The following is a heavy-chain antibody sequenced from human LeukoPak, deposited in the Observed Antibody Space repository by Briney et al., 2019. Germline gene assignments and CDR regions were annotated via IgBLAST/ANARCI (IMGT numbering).Heavy chain of an antibody. Sequence: PSETLSLTCTVSGYSISSGYYWGWIRQPPGKGLEWIGSIYHSGSTYYNPSLKSRVTISVDTSKNQFSLKLTSVTAADTAVYYCARQTGSGLFILPGGQGTLVTVSS. J-gene: IGHJ4*02. CDR1: GYSISSGYY. CDR3: ARQTGSGLFILP. V-gene: IGHV4-38-2*02. D-gene: IGHD3/OR15-3a*01. CDR2: IYHSGST.